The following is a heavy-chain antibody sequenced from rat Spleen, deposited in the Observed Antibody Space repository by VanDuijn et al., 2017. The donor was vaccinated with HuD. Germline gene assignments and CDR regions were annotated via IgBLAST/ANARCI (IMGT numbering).Heavy chain of an antibody. Sequence: EVQLVESDGGLVQPGRSLKLSCAASGFTFSDYYMAWVRQAPTKGLEWVTTISSDGGRNFYRDSVKGRFTISRDNSKSTLYLQVDSLRSEDTATYYWARQDTSGYSNEFAYWGQGTLVTVSS. CDR2: ISSDGGRN. V-gene: IGHV5-29*01. CDR3: ARQDTSGYSNEFAY. J-gene: IGHJ3*01. CDR1: GFTFSDYY. D-gene: IGHD4-3*01.